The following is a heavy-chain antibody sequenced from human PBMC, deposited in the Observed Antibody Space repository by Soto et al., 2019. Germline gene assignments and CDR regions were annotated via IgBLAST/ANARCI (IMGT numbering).Heavy chain of an antibody. CDR1: GGSISSGDYF. D-gene: IGHD3-10*01. V-gene: IGHV4-30-4*01. CDR2: SSYSGST. J-gene: IGHJ5*02. Sequence: QVQLQESGPGLVKPSQTLSLTCTVSGGSISSGDYFWSWIRQPPGKGLEWIGYSSYSGSTYYNPSLRSRVTISLDTSKHHFSLKLSSVTAADTAVYYCARAHYYGSGNNYKVWRWFDPWGQGTLVTVSS. CDR3: ARAHYYGSGNNYKVWRWFDP.